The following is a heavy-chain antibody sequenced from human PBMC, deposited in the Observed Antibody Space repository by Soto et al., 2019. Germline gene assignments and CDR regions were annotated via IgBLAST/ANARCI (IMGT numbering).Heavy chain of an antibody. D-gene: IGHD4-17*01. CDR3: AATTVTTRGRYYYGMDV. J-gene: IGHJ6*02. CDR1: GGTFSSYT. V-gene: IGHV1-69*02. Sequence: QVQLVQSGAEVKKPGSSVKVSCKASGGTFSSYTISWVRQAPGQGLEWMGRIIPILGIANYAQKFQGRVTITADKSTSTAYMELSSLRSEDTAVYYCAATTVTTRGRYYYGMDVWGQGTTVTVSS. CDR2: IIPILGIA.